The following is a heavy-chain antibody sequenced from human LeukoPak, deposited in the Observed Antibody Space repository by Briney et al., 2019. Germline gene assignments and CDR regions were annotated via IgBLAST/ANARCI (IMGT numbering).Heavy chain of an antibody. D-gene: IGHD5-18*01. CDR1: GFTFSTFS. CDR2: ISYDGSYK. J-gene: IGHJ4*02. Sequence: AGGSLRLSFAASGFTFSTFSMHWVRQPPGKGLEWVAVISYDGSYKDYADSVKGRFTISRDNSKNTLYLQMNSLRAEDTAMYYCARGFGYSYGYFDYWGQGTLVTVSS. CDR3: ARGFGYSYGYFDY. V-gene: IGHV3-30*04.